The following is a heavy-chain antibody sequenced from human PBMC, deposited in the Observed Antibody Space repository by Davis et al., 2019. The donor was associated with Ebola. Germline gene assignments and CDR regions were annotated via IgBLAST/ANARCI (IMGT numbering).Heavy chain of an antibody. CDR1: ELTLRRYW. V-gene: IGHV3-74*01. CDR3: ARDVAGRAGY. Sequence: GESLKIPCVASELTLRRYWLHWVRQAPGTGLAWVSRIVTAGSTTNYADSVRGRFTISRDNAKNTLFLQMNSLRADDTAVYYCARDVAGRAGYWGQGTLVTVSS. J-gene: IGHJ4*02. D-gene: IGHD1-14*01. CDR2: IVTAGSTT.